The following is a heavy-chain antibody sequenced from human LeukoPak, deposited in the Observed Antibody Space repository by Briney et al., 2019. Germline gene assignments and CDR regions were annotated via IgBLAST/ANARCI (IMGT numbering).Heavy chain of an antibody. D-gene: IGHD3-10*01. CDR3: ARERGEGIDFDY. Sequence: ASVKVSCKASGYTFTSYDINWVRQATGQGLEWMGWMNPNSGNTGYAQKFQGRVTMTRDTSTSTVYMELSSLRSEDTAVYYCARERGEGIDFDYWGQGTLVTVSS. CDR2: MNPNSGNT. V-gene: IGHV1-8*01. CDR1: GYTFTSYD. J-gene: IGHJ4*02.